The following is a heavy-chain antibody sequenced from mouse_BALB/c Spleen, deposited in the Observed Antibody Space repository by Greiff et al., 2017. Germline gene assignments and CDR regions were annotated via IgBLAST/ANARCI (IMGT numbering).Heavy chain of an antibody. Sequence: VQLQQSGAELVKPGASVKLSCKASGYTFTSYWMHWVKQRPGQGLEWIGEINPSNGRTNYNEKFKSKATLTVDKSSSTAYMQLSSLTSEDSAVYYCARSDGAMDYWGQGTSVTVSS. J-gene: IGHJ4*01. CDR3: ARSDGAMDY. V-gene: IGHV1S81*02. CDR1: GYTFTSYW. CDR2: INPSNGRT.